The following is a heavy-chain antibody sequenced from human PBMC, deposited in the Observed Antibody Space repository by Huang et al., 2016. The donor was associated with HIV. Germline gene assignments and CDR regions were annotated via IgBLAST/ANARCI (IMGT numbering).Heavy chain of an antibody. CDR3: ARTKGEFDF. D-gene: IGHD3-16*01. CDR1: GYKFHIYE. CDR2: ISGDKGSK. J-gene: IGHJ4*02. V-gene: IGHV1-18*04. Sequence: QIHLVQSGPEVKQPGASVKVSCKAFGYKFHIYEITWVRQTPGQGLEWMGWISGDKGSKRFAQKFQDRLTMTTDVSTSTAYLELRSLRVDDTAVYYCARTKGEFDFWGQGALVTVSS.